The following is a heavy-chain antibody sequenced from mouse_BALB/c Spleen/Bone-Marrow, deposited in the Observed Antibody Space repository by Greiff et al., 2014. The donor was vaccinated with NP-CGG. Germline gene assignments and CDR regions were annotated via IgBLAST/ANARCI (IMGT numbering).Heavy chain of an antibody. Sequence: VQLQQSGAELVKPGASVKLSCTASGFNIKDTYMHWVNQRPEQGLEWIGRIDPANGNTKYDPKFQGKATITPDTSSNTAYLYLSGLTSEDTAVYYRGRRGKNYGMAYWGQGTSVTVSS. CDR1: GFNIKDTY. V-gene: IGHV14-3*02. J-gene: IGHJ4*01. CDR3: GRRGKNYGMAY. CDR2: IDPANGNT.